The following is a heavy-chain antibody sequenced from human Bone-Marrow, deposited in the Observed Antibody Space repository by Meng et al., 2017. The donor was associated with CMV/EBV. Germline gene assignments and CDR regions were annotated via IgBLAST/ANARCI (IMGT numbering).Heavy chain of an antibody. V-gene: IGHV4-34*01. CDR2: ITHSGST. CDR1: GGPFSGY. J-gene: IGHJ4*02. CDR3: APGFRSWSGSYSS. D-gene: IGHD1-26*01. Sequence: QRGGQGFLKPSETLALPCRVVGGPFSGYWSWVRQPPGKGLEWIGEITHSGSTNYNVSLKSRVTISIDTSKNQFSLKLSSVTATDTAVYYCAPGFRSWSGSYSSWGQGTLVTVSS.